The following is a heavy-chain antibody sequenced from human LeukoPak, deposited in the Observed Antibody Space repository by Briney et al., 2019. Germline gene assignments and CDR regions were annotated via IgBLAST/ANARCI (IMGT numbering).Heavy chain of an antibody. CDR3: ARDSTTVTTGS. J-gene: IGHJ5*02. V-gene: IGHV3-21*01. CDR2: ISSGSSYI. CDR1: GFTFSTSS. D-gene: IGHD4-17*01. Sequence: GGSLRLSCAASGFTFSTSSMIWVRQAPGKGLEWVSSISSGSSYIYYADSVKGRFTVSRDNAKNSLYLQMNGLSAEDTAAYYCARDSTTVTTGSWGQGTLVTVSS.